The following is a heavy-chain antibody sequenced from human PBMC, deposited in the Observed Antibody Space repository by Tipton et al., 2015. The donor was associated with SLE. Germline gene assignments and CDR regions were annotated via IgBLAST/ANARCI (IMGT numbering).Heavy chain of an antibody. CDR1: GGSITSRSYY. J-gene: IGHJ4*02. CDR3: ARGGSAAAAVFDY. V-gene: IGHV4-39*01. D-gene: IGHD6-13*01. CDR2: IYYSVNT. Sequence: TLSLTCTVSGGSITSRSYYWGWFRQPPGKGLEWIGSIYYSVNTYYNPSLKSRVTISVDTSKNQFSLKLTSVTAADTAVYYCARGGSAAAAVFDYWGQGTLVTVSS.